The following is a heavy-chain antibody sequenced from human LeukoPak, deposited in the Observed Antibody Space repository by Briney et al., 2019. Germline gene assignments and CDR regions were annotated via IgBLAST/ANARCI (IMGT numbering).Heavy chain of an antibody. CDR2: ISSSSSYI. J-gene: IGHJ4*02. CDR1: GFTFSSYS. D-gene: IGHD1-26*01. Sequence: GGSLRLSCAASGFTFSSYSMNWVRQAPGKGLEWVSSISSSSSYIYYADSVKGRFTISRDNAKNSLYLQMNSLRAEDTAVYYCARDLGRGATTYDYWGQGTLVTVSS. V-gene: IGHV3-21*01. CDR3: ARDLGRGATTYDY.